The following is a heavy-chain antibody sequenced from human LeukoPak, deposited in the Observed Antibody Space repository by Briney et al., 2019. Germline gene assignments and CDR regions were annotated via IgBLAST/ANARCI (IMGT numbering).Heavy chain of an antibody. D-gene: IGHD3-3*01. CDR2: INHSGST. CDR3: ARGTDFWSGHYGY. V-gene: IGHV4-34*01. J-gene: IGHJ4*02. Sequence: SETLSLTCAVYGGSFSGYYWSWIRQPPGKGLEWIGEINHSGSTNYNPTLKSRVTISVDTSKNQFSLKLSSVTAADTAVYYCARGTDFWSGHYGYWGQGTLVTVSS. CDR1: GGSFSGYY.